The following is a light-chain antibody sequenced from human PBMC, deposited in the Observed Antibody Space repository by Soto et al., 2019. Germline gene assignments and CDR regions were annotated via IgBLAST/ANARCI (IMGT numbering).Light chain of an antibody. V-gene: IGKV1-39*01. Sequence: DIQMTQSQSSLSASVGDRVTITCRASQSISTYVNWYQQKPGKAPNLLIFTASRLESGVPSRFSGSGSGTDFTLTISSLQPEDFATYFCQQSYSRPRTFGQGTKVEIK. J-gene: IGKJ1*01. CDR1: QSISTY. CDR2: TAS. CDR3: QQSYSRPRT.